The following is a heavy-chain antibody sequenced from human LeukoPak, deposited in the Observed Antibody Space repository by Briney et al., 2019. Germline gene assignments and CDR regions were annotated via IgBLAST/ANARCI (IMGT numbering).Heavy chain of an antibody. CDR2: IYYSGYT. CDR1: GGSISSYY. CDR3: ARTTTVRGTYYMDV. V-gene: IGHV4-59*01. Sequence: SETLSLTCTVSGGSISSYYWSWIRQPPGRGLEWIGYIYYSGYTNYNPSLKSRVTISVDTSKNQFSLKLSSVAAADTAVYYCARTTTVRGTYYMDVWGKGTTVTISS. J-gene: IGHJ6*03. D-gene: IGHD3-10*01.